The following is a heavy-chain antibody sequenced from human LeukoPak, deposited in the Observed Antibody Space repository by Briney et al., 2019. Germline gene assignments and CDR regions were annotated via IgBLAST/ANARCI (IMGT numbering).Heavy chain of an antibody. CDR2: MNPNSGNT. Sequence: ASVKVSCKASGYTFTSYDINWVRQATGQGLEWMGWMNPNSGNTGYAQKFQGRVTMTRNTSISTAYMELSSLRSEDTAEYYCARGLAVTNYYYYYYGMDVWGQGTTVTVSS. V-gene: IGHV1-8*01. J-gene: IGHJ6*02. CDR3: ARGLAVTNYYYYYYGMDV. CDR1: GYTFTSYD. D-gene: IGHD4-17*01.